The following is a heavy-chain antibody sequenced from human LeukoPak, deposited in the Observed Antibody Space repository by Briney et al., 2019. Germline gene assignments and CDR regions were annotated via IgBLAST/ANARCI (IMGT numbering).Heavy chain of an antibody. V-gene: IGHV3-30*18. D-gene: IGHD7-27*01. J-gene: IGHJ4*02. CDR3: AKEKTGPYYFDY. CDR2: ISYDGSNK. Sequence: PGRSLRLSCTASGFTFSSYGMHWVRQAPGKGLERVAMISYDGSNKFHADSVRGRFTISRDKSKNTLYMQMNTLRADDTAVYYCAKEKTGPYYFDYWGQGILVTVSS. CDR1: GFTFSSYG.